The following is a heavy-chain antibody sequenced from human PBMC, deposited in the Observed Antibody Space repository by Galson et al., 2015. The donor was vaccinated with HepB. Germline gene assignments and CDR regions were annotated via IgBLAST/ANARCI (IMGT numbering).Heavy chain of an antibody. CDR1: GFTVSSNY. Sequence: SLRLSCAASGFTVSSNYMSWVRQAPGKGLEWVSVIYSGGSTYYADSVKGRFTISRDNSKNTLYLQMNSLRAEDTAVYYCARERGYYGDKHYYGMDVWGQGTTVTVSS. D-gene: IGHD4-17*01. CDR2: IYSGGST. J-gene: IGHJ6*02. V-gene: IGHV3-53*01. CDR3: ARERGYYGDKHYYGMDV.